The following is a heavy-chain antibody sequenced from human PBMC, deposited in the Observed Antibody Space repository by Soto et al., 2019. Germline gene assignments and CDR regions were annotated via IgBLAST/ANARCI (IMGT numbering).Heavy chain of an antibody. Sequence: EVQLVESGGGLVKPGGSLRLSCAASGFTFSNAWMSWVRQAPGKGLEWVGRIKSKTDGGTTDYAAPVKGRFTISRDNAKNSLYLQMNSLRAEDTAVYYCARDLVGANGGGYYGMDVWGQGTTVTVSS. CDR2: IKSKTDGGTT. J-gene: IGHJ6*02. CDR3: ARDLVGANGGGYYGMDV. V-gene: IGHV3-15*01. D-gene: IGHD2-21*01. CDR1: GFTFSNAW.